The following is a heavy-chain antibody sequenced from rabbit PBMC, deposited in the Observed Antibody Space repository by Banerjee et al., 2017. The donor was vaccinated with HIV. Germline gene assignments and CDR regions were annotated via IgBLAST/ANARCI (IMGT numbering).Heavy chain of an antibody. D-gene: IGHD2-1*01. Sequence: QSLEESGGDLVKPGASLTLTCKASGIDFSSYYYMCWVRQAPGKGLEWIGCVYADDRITDYASWAKGRFTISRTSSTTVTLQMTSLTAADTATYFCARERYDDYGAYDLWGPGTLVTVS. CDR1: GIDFSSYYY. CDR3: ARERYDDYGAYDL. CDR2: VYADDRIT. V-gene: IGHV1S40*01. J-gene: IGHJ4*01.